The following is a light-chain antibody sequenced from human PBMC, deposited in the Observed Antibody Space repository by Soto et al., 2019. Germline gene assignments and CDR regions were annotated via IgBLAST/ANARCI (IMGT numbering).Light chain of an antibody. CDR1: QSVSNY. CDR3: QQRSKFLWT. Sequence: EIVLTQSPATLSLSPGXRATLSCRASQSVSNYLAWYQQKPGQAPRLLMYDTSNRAPGIPARFSGSGSGTDFTLTISSLEPEDFAVYFCQQRSKFLWTFGQGTKVEI. J-gene: IGKJ1*01. CDR2: DTS. V-gene: IGKV3-11*01.